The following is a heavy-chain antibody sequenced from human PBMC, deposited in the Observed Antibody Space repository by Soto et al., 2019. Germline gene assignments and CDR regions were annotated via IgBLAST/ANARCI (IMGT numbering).Heavy chain of an antibody. V-gene: IGHV4-34*01. CDR2: INHSGST. Sequence: QVQLQQWGAGLLKPSETLSLTCAVYGGSFSGYYWSGIRQPPGKGLEWIGEINHSGSTNYNPSLKSRVTIAVDTPKNQFSLKLSSVTAADTAVYYCARGRGYSSGPGGYWGQGTLVTVSS. CDR3: ARGRGYSSGPGGY. J-gene: IGHJ4*02. D-gene: IGHD6-19*01. CDR1: GGSFSGYY.